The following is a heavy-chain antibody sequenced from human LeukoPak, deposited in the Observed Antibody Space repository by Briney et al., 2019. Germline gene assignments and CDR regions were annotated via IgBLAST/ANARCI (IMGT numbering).Heavy chain of an antibody. Sequence: PGGSLRLSCAASGFTLSSYGMHWVRQAPGKGLEWVAVIWYDGSQKYYADSVKGRFTISRDNYENTLYLQMNSLRAEDTAVYYCARYYGDTTNALDFWGQGTMVTVSS. CDR3: ARYYGDTTNALDF. J-gene: IGHJ3*01. CDR2: IWYDGSQK. D-gene: IGHD2-21*01. V-gene: IGHV3-33*01. CDR1: GFTLSSYG.